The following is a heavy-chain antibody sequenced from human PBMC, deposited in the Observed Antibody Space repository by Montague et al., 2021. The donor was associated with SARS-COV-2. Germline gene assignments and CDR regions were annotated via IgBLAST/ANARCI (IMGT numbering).Heavy chain of an antibody. CDR2: IYNSGST. D-gene: IGHD1-20*01. V-gene: IGHV4-61*02. CDR3: AIEYDNWNDWHRGMDV. CDR1: GGSISSGSYY. J-gene: IGHJ6*02. Sequence: TLSLTCTVSGGSISSGSYYWIWIRQPAGKGLEWIGCIYNSGSTNYNPSLKSRVSISVARSKNHFSLKLSSVTAADTAVYYCAIEYDNWNDWHRGMDVWGQGTTVTVSS.